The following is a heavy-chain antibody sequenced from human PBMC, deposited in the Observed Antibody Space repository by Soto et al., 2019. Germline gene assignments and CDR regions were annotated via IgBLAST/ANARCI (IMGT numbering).Heavy chain of an antibody. V-gene: IGHV4-30-4*01. Sequence: PSETLSLTCTVSGGSIRTGDYYWSWIRQPPGKGPEWIGYIHYSGRTYYNPSLKSRLTMSMDTSKNQFSLKLNSVSAADTAVYYCGRAFGYPDPASSGYSLRDVLDIWGQGTMVTVS. CDR1: GGSIRTGDYY. D-gene: IGHD3-22*01. CDR2: IHYSGRT. CDR3: GRAFGYPDPASSGYSLRDVLDI. J-gene: IGHJ3*02.